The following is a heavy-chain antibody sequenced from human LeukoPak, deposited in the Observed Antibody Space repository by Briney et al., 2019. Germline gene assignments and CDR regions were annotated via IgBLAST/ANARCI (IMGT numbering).Heavy chain of an antibody. D-gene: IGHD3-10*01. CDR3: AREAYDSGSFRTDYYYMDV. V-gene: IGHV1-2*02. CDR1: GYTFTGYY. CDR2: INANSGGT. Sequence: ASVKVSCKTSGYTFTGYYIHWVRQAPGQGLEWMGKINANSGGTNYAQKFQGRVTVTRDTSISTAYMELSRLRSDDTAVYYCAREAYDSGSFRTDYYYMDVWGKGTTVTISS. J-gene: IGHJ6*03.